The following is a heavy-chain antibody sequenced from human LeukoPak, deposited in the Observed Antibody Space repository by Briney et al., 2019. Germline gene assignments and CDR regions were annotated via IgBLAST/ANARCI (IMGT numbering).Heavy chain of an antibody. CDR1: GGSISSGGYY. V-gene: IGHV4-31*03. CDR3: ARRSSSSGYFDY. D-gene: IGHD6-6*01. CDR2: IYYSGRT. Sequence: SQTLSLTCTVSGGSISSGGYYWSRIRQHPGRGLEWMGYIYYSGRTYYNPSLESRVIISLDTSKNQFSLKLSSVTAADTAVYYCARRSSSSGYFDYWGQGTLVTVSS. J-gene: IGHJ4*02.